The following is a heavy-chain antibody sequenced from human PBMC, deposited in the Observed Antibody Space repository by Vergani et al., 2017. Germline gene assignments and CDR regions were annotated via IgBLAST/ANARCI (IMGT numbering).Heavy chain of an antibody. J-gene: IGHJ6*02. V-gene: IGHV3-23*01. CDR2: ISGSGGST. Sequence: EVQLLESGGDLVQPGGSLRLSCAASGFTFNHYAMNWVRQAPGKGLERGSGISGSGGSTYYAGSVKGRFTISRDSSKNTLYLQMNRLSAWDTAVYYCAKANPRNSGYDYLYYYHAMDVWGQGTTVTVSS. D-gene: IGHD5-12*01. CDR1: GFTFNHYA. CDR3: AKANPRNSGYDYLYYYHAMDV.